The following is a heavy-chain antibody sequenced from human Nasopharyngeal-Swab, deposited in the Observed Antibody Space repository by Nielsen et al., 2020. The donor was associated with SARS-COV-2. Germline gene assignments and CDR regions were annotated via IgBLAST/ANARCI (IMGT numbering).Heavy chain of an antibody. D-gene: IGHD3/OR15-3a*01. J-gene: IGHJ4*02. CDR3: ARGLGLIRDY. CDR1: GFTFSNYW. V-gene: IGHV3-21*01. Sequence: GESLKISCAASGFTFSNYWMHWVRQAPGKGLEWVSSISSSSSYIYYADSVKGRFTISRDNAKNSLYLQMNSLRAEDTAVYYCARGLGLIRDYWGQGTLVTVSS. CDR2: ISSSSSYI.